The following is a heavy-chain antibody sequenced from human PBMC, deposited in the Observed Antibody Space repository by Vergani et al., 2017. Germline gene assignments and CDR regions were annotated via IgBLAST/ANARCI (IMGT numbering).Heavy chain of an antibody. CDR2: IGGSGGST. J-gene: IGHJ4*02. CDR3: ANIYGSGSYPWVGGDD. Sequence: EVQLLESGGGLVQPGGSLRLSCAASGFTFSSYAMSWVRQAPGTGLEWVSAIGGSGGSTYYADSVKGRFAIARDNSKNTMYLQMNSLRAEDTAVYYCANIYGSGSYPWVGGDDWGQGTLVTVSS. V-gene: IGHV3-23*01. CDR1: GFTFSSYA. D-gene: IGHD3-10*01.